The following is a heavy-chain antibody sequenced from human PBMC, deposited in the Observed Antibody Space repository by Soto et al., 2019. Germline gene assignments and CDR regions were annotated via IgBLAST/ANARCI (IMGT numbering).Heavy chain of an antibody. CDR1: GFTFSSYG. D-gene: IGHD3-10*01. J-gene: IGHJ5*02. CDR2: IWYDGSNK. CDR3: ARDGIEYYYGSGSYNWFDP. V-gene: IGHV3-33*01. Sequence: HVQLVESGGGVVQPGRSLRLSCAASGFTFSSYGMHWVRQAPGKGLEWVAVIWYDGSNKYYADSVKGRFTISRDNSKNTLYLQMNSLRAEDTAVYYCARDGIEYYYGSGSYNWFDPWGQGTLVTVSS.